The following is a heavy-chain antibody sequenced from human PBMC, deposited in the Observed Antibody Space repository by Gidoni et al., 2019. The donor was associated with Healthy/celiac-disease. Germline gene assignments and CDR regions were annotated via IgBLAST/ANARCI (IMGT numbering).Heavy chain of an antibody. Sequence: QVQLVQSGAEVKKPGSSVKVSCTASGGTFSSYAIRWVRQAPGQGLEWMGGIIPIFGTANYAQKFQGRVTITADESTSTAYMELSSLRSEDTAVYYCASNGYDYVWGSYRSLTDYYYYMDVWGKGTTVTVSS. J-gene: IGHJ6*03. CDR3: ASNGYDYVWGSYRSLTDYYYYMDV. CDR2: IIPIFGTA. D-gene: IGHD3-16*02. V-gene: IGHV1-69*01. CDR1: GGTFSSYA.